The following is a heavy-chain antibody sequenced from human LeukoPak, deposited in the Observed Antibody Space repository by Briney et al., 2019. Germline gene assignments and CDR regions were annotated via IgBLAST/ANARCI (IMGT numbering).Heavy chain of an antibody. J-gene: IGHJ4*02. CDR1: GGSISSSSYY. CDR3: AREKGVTIPPHFDN. V-gene: IGHV4-39*07. D-gene: IGHD4-23*01. CDR2: IYYSGST. Sequence: PSETLSLTCTVSGGSISSSSYYWGWIRQPPGKGLEWIGSIYYSGSTYYNPSLKSRVTISVDTSKNQFSLKLSSVTAADTAVYYCAREKGVTIPPHFDNWGQGTLVTVSS.